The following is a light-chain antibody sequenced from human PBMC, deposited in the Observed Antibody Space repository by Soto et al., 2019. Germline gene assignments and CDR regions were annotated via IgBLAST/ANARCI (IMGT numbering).Light chain of an antibody. Sequence: QAVVTQPPSVSGAPGQRVTISCTGSSSNIGAGYDVHWYRQLPRTAPKLLIYGNSNRPSGVPDRFSGSNSGTSASLAITGLQAEDEADYYCQSYDSSLSGSVFGGGTKLTVL. CDR1: SSNIGAGYD. V-gene: IGLV1-40*01. J-gene: IGLJ2*01. CDR2: GNS. CDR3: QSYDSSLSGSV.